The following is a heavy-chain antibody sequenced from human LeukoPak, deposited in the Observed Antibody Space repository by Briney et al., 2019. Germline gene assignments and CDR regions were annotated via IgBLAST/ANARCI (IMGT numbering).Heavy chain of an antibody. J-gene: IGHJ4*02. CDR2: IHYSGST. D-gene: IGHD6-13*01. V-gene: IGHV4-59*01. Sequence: SETLSLTCAVYGGSFSSYYWSWIRQPPEKGLEWIGYIHYSGSTSYNPSLKSRVTMSVDTSNNQFSLKVSSVTAADTAVYYCARGGNSWYADYWGQGTLVTVSS. CDR3: ARGGNSWYADY. CDR1: GGSFSSYY.